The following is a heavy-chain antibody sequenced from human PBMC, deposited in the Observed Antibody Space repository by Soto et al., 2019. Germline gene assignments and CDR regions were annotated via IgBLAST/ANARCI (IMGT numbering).Heavy chain of an antibody. CDR1: GYTFTSYD. V-gene: IGHV1-8*01. D-gene: IGHD4-17*01. CDR3: ARGITTVTTRWFDP. J-gene: IGHJ5*02. CDR2: MNPNSGNT. Sequence: ASVKVSCKASGYTFTSYDINWVRQATGQGLEWMGWMNPNSGNTGYAQKFQGRVTMTRNTSISTAYMELSSLRSEDTAVYYCARGITTVTTRWFDPWGQGTLVTVSS.